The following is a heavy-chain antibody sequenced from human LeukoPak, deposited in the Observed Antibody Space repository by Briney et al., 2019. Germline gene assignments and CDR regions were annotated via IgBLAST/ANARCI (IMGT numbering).Heavy chain of an antibody. CDR2: ISYDGSNK. Sequence: GGSLRLSCAASGFTFSSYAMHWVRQAPGKGLEWVAVISYDGSNKYYADSVKGRFTISRDNSKNTLYLQMNSLRAEDTAVYYCARGLLMTTEIWGQGTMVTVSS. V-gene: IGHV3-30*04. D-gene: IGHD4-17*01. J-gene: IGHJ3*02. CDR3: ARGLLMTTEI. CDR1: GFTFSSYA.